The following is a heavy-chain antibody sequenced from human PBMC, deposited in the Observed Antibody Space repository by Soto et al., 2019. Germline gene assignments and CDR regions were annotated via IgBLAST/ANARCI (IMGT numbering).Heavy chain of an antibody. V-gene: IGHV4-31*03. J-gene: IGHJ4*02. CDR1: GGSISRGGYY. D-gene: IGHD3-3*01. CDR2: IYYSGST. Sequence: QVQLQESGPGLVKPSQTLSLTCTVSGGSISRGGYYWSWIRQHPGKGLEWIGYIYYSGSTYYNPSIKSRVTISVDTSKNQFSLKLSSVTAADTAVYYCARVPSLDFWSEDYFDYWGQGTLVTVSS. CDR3: ARVPSLDFWSEDYFDY.